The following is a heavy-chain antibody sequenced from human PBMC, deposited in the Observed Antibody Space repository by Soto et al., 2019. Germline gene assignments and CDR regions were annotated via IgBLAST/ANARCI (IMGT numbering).Heavy chain of an antibody. D-gene: IGHD2-2*01. Sequence: GGSLRLSCAASGFTVSSNYMSWVRQAPGKGLEWVSVIYSGGSTYYADSVKGRFTISRDNSKNTLYLQMNSLRAEDTAVYYCAANAHYCSSTSCLDYWGQGTLVTVSS. J-gene: IGHJ4*02. CDR1: GFTVSSNY. CDR2: IYSGGST. CDR3: AANAHYCSSTSCLDY. V-gene: IGHV3-66*01.